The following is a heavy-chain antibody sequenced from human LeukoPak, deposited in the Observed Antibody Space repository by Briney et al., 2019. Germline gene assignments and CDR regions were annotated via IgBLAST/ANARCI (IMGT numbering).Heavy chain of an antibody. CDR3: ARDYSRGYAWFDP. CDR1: GDSISSGGYS. J-gene: IGHJ5*02. CDR2: IYYSGSA. D-gene: IGHD5-12*01. Sequence: PSETLSLTCTVSGDSISSGGYSWSWVRQLPGKGLEWIGYIYYSGSAYYNPFLKSRVSISVDTSKNQFPLKLTSVTAADTALYFCARDYSRGYAWFDPWGQGILVTVSS. V-gene: IGHV4-31*03.